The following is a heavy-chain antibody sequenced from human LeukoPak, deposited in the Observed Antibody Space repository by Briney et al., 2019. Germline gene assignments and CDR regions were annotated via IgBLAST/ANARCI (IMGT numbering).Heavy chain of an antibody. CDR1: GFTFSSYS. Sequence: GGSLRLSCAASGFTFSSYSMNWVRQAPGKGLEWVSSISSSSSYIYYADSVKGRFTISRDNAKNSLYLQMNSLRAEDTAVYYCARDRIMVAYYDFWSGSHAGVNDAFDIWGQGTMVTVSS. CDR2: ISSSSSYI. CDR3: ARDRIMVAYYDFWSGSHAGVNDAFDI. J-gene: IGHJ3*02. D-gene: IGHD3-3*01. V-gene: IGHV3-21*01.